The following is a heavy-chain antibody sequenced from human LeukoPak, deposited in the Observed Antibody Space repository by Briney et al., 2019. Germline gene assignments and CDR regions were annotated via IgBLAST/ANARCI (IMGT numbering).Heavy chain of an antibody. CDR2: INPSGGST. Sequence: ASVKVSCKASGYTFTSYYMHWVPQAPGQGLEWMGIINPSGGSTSYAQKFQGRVTMTRDTSTSTVYMKLSSLRSEDTAVYYCARVIQDGYSSGWTFDYWRQGTLVTVSS. CDR3: ARVIQDGYSSGWTFDY. J-gene: IGHJ4*02. CDR1: GYTFTSYY. V-gene: IGHV1-46*03. D-gene: IGHD6-19*01.